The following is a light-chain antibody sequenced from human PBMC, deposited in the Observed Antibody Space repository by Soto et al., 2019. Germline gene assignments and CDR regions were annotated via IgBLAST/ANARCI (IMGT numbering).Light chain of an antibody. CDR3: PQLNSYPT. J-gene: IGKJ5*01. V-gene: IGKV1-9*01. Sequence: IQVTQSPSSLSASVGDRVTVACRASQDVSSSLAWYQQKPGKAPKLLIYAASTLRSGVPSRFSGSGSGTDFTLTIISLQPEDFATYYCPQLNSYPTFGQGTRLEIK. CDR2: AAS. CDR1: QDVSSS.